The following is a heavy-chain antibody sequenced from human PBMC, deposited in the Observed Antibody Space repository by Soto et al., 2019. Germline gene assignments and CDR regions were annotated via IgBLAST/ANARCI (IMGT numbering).Heavy chain of an antibody. CDR1: GGSFSGYY. J-gene: IGHJ5*02. CDR3: AREGRVVVTAIYWFDP. V-gene: IGHV4-34*01. D-gene: IGHD2-21*02. Sequence: QVQLQQWGAGLLKPSETLSLTCAVYGGSFSGYYWSWIRQPPGKGLEWIGEINHSGSTNYNPSLKSRVTISVDTSKNQFSLKLSSVTAADTAVYYCAREGRVVVTAIYWFDPWGQGTLVTVSS. CDR2: INHSGST.